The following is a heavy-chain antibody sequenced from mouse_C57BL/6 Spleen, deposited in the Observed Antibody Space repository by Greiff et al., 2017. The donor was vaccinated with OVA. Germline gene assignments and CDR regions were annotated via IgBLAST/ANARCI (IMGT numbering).Heavy chain of an antibody. Sequence: EVKLMESGPGLVKPSQSLSLTCSVTGYSITSGYYWNWIRQFPGNKLEWMGYISYDGSNNYNPSLKNRISITRDTSKNQFFLKLNSVTTEDTATYYCARDLPYDYDGDYYAMDYWGQGTSVTVSS. CDR3: ARDLPYDYDGDYYAMDY. D-gene: IGHD2-4*01. J-gene: IGHJ4*01. CDR1: GYSITSGYY. CDR2: ISYDGSN. V-gene: IGHV3-6*01.